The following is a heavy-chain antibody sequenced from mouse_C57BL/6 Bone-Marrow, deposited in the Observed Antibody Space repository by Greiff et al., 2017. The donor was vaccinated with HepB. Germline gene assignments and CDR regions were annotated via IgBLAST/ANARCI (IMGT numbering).Heavy chain of an antibody. CDR2: IYPGSGNT. CDR3: ARGYGSSWFAY. J-gene: IGHJ3*01. CDR1: GYTFTDYY. D-gene: IGHD1-1*01. V-gene: IGHV1-76*01. Sequence: QVQLKQSGAELVRPGASVKLSCKASGYTFTDYYINWVKQRPGQGLEWIARIYPGSGNTYYNEKFKGKATLTAEKSSSTAYMQLSSLTSEDSAVYFCARGYGSSWFAYWGQGTLVTVSA.